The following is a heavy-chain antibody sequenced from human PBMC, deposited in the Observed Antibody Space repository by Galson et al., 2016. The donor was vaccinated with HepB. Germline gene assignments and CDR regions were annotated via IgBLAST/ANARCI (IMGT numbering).Heavy chain of an antibody. CDR2: LSFSGGSA. Sequence: SLRLSCAASGFTFSNFGMTWVRQAPGKGLEWVSGLSFSGGSAKYADSVRGRFTISRDNSKNTLYLETNSLRAEDTAIYYCATEGVWDNCGPQYYFDHWGQGTLGAVAS. CDR1: GFTFSNFG. V-gene: IGHV3-23*01. D-gene: IGHD1-1*01. J-gene: IGHJ4*02. CDR3: ATEGVWDNCGPQYYFDH.